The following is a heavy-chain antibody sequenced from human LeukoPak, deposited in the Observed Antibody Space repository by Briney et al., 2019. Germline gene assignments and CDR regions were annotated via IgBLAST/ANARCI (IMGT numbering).Heavy chain of an antibody. CDR3: ATEYKGY. J-gene: IGHJ4*02. D-gene: IGHD2-15*01. V-gene: IGHV3-48*03. CDR2: ISSNGVST. CDR1: RFTFSSYE. Sequence: GGSLRLSCAASRFTFSSYEMNWVRQAPGKGLEWVSYISSNGVSTFYADSLKGRFTISRDNAKNSLYLQINSLRADDTAIYYCATEYKGYWGQGTLVTVSS.